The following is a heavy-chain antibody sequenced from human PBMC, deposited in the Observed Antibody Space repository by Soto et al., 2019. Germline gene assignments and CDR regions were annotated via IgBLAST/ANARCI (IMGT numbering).Heavy chain of an antibody. CDR2: IYTSGST. CDR3: AGRKSGTIPRPYYYSGMEV. V-gene: IGHV4-4*07. Sequence: WIMQQDGKVLEWIGRIYTSGSTNYNPSLKSRVTMSVDTSKNQFSLKLSSVTAADTAVYYCAGRKSGTIPRPYYYSGMEVWGQRTTVTVS. D-gene: IGHD1-7*01. J-gene: IGHJ6*02.